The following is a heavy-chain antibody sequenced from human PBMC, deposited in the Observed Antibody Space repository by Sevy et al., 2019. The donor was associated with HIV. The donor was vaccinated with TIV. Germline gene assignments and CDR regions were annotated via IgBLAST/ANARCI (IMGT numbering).Heavy chain of an antibody. Sequence: GGSLRLSCAASGFSVTSYSMNWVRQAPGKGLEWVSYISSSSSTIYYAGSVKGRLTISRDNAKNSLFLQMNSLRAEDTAVYYCARDQPRNSGFDYWGQGTLVTVSS. V-gene: IGHV3-48*01. CDR3: ARDQPRNSGFDY. CDR2: ISSSSSTI. CDR1: GFSVTSYS. D-gene: IGHD1-26*01. J-gene: IGHJ4*02.